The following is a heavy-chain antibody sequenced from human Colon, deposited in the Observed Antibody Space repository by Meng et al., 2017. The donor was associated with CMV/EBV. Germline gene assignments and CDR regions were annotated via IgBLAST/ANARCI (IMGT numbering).Heavy chain of an antibody. D-gene: IGHD4-11*01. CDR3: ARDNSNWSTDF. V-gene: IGHV1-46*01. J-gene: IGHJ4*02. Sequence: SCQTSGYKFRYSSMHWMRQAPGHVLEWIGIFAPRRDSTNSAENFVGRFTMTADISTNPMHMELSSLRSDDTAVYYCARDNSNWSTDFWGQGTLVTVSS. CDR1: GYKFRYSS. CDR2: FAPRRDST.